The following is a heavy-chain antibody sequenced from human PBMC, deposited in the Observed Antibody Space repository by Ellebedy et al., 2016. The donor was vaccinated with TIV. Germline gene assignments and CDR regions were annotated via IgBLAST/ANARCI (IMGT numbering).Heavy chain of an antibody. J-gene: IGHJ5*02. Sequence: GGSLRLSXAASGFTFSTHAMSWVRQAPRKGLKWVSSIGASGTTIYYADSVKGRFIISRDNSKNTLYLQMNSLRADDTAVYYCAKVTPPLLGATESWGQGTLVTVSS. CDR1: GFTFSTHA. D-gene: IGHD1-26*01. CDR2: IGASGTTI. CDR3: AKVTPPLLGATES. V-gene: IGHV3-23*01.